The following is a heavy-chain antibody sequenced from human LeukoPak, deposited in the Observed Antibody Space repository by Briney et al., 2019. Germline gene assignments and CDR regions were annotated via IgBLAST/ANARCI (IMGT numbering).Heavy chain of an antibody. CDR1: EYTFSGSY. D-gene: IGHD5-12*01. V-gene: IGHV1-2*02. CDR2: INPNSGGT. J-gene: IGHJ6*02. Sequence: ASVKVSCKASEYTFSGSYIHWVRQAPGQGLEWMGWINPNSGGTNYAQKFQGRVTMTRDTSISTAYMELSRLRSDDTAVYYCARDGNSGYDLAVWGQGTTVTVSS. CDR3: ARDGNSGYDLAV.